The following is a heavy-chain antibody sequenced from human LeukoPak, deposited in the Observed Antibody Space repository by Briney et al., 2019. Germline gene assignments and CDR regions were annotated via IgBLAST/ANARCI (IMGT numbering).Heavy chain of an antibody. Sequence: SGPALVKPTQTLTLTCTFSGFSLSTSGMRVSWIRQPPGKALEWLARIDWGDDKFYSTSLKTRLTISKDTSKNQVVLTMTNMDPVDTATYYCARDMTTVDYFDYWGQGTLVTVSS. CDR2: IDWGDDK. D-gene: IGHD4-11*01. J-gene: IGHJ4*02. CDR3: ARDMTTVDYFDY. CDR1: GFSLSTSGMR. V-gene: IGHV2-70*04.